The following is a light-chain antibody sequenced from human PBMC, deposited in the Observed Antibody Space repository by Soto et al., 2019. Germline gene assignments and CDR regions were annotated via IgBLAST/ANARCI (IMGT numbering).Light chain of an antibody. CDR1: QSILYTSNNKNY. V-gene: IGKV4-1*01. Sequence: DIVMTQSPDALAVSLGERATINCKSSQSILYTSNNKNYLGWYQKKPGQPPKLLIYWASTRESGVPDRFSGSVSGTDFTLTIRSLHAEDVAVYYCQQYYSTPLTFGQGTKVEIK. J-gene: IGKJ1*01. CDR3: QQYYSTPLT. CDR2: WAS.